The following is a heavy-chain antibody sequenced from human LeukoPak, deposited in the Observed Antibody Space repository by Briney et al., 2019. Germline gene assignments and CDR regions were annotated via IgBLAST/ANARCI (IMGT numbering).Heavy chain of an antibody. D-gene: IGHD2-15*01. CDR2: INHVGDT. CDR3: ARGGVVTVLAATTRRPFDD. Sequence: PSETLSLTCSVSGGSISSSSFYWSWIRQPPGKGLEWIGDINHVGDTNYNPSLKSRVTISVDTSKSQVSLKLTSLTAADTAVYYCARGGVVTVLAATTRRPFDDWGLGTLVTVSS. CDR1: GGSISSSSFY. J-gene: IGHJ5*02. V-gene: IGHV4-39*07.